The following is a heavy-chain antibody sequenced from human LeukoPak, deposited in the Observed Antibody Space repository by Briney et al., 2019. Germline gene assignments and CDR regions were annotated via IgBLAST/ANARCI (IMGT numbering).Heavy chain of an antibody. Sequence: ASVKVSCKASGCTFTSYDINWVRQTTGQGLEWMGWMNPNSGNTGYAQKFQGRVTMTRNTSISTAYMELSSLRSEDTAVYYCARWAGRNYYDSSGYYQWGQGTLVTVSS. V-gene: IGHV1-8*01. CDR2: MNPNSGNT. J-gene: IGHJ4*02. CDR1: GCTFTSYD. D-gene: IGHD3-22*01. CDR3: ARWAGRNYYDSSGYYQ.